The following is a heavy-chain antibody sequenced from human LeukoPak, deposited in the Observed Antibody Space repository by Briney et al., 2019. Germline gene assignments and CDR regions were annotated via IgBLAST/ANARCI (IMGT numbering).Heavy chain of an antibody. CDR1: GYTFTDYY. Sequence: ASVTVSFKASGYTFTDYYMHWVRPAPGQGVEGMGWINHNSGGTNYAQKFQGRVTMTRDTSISTAYMELSRLRSDDTAVYYCARGPTPKGYSSSWYWFDPWGQGTLVTVSS. D-gene: IGHD6-13*01. CDR2: INHNSGGT. J-gene: IGHJ5*02. CDR3: ARGPTPKGYSSSWYWFDP. V-gene: IGHV1-2*02.